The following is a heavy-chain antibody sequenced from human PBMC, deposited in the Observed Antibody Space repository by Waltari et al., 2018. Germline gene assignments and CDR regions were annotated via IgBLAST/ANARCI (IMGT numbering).Heavy chain of an antibody. CDR1: GFTFSSYS. J-gene: IGHJ6*02. CDR3: ARDKDFGVRYYYYGMDV. V-gene: IGHV3-48*01. CDR2: ISSSSSTI. D-gene: IGHD3-3*01. Sequence: EVQLVESGGGLVQPGGSLRLSCAASGFTFSSYSMKWVRQAPGQGLEWVSYISSSSSTIYYADSVKGRFTISRDNAKNSLYLQMNSLRAEDTAVYYCARDKDFGVRYYYYGMDVWGQGTTVTVSS.